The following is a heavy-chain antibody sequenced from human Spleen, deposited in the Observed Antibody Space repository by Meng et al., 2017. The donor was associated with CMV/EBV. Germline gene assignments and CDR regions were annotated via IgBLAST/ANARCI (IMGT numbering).Heavy chain of an antibody. V-gene: IGHV1-2*02. CDR2: INPNSGGT. D-gene: IGHD3-9*01. J-gene: IGHJ4*02. CDR3: ARGSYDILTGYYSYYFDY. CDR1: GYTFTGYY. Sequence: QVQVVEAGAEVKKPGASVKVSCKAFGYTFTGYYMHWVRQAPGQGLEWMGWINPNSGGTNYAQKFQGRVTMTRDTSISTAYMELSRLRSDDTAVYYCARGSYDILTGYYSYYFDYWGQGTLVTVSS.